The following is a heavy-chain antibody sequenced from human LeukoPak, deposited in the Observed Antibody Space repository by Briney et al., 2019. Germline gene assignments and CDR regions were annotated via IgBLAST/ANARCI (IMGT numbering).Heavy chain of an antibody. CDR3: ARADYDSSGAYYYYYYMDV. V-gene: IGHV4-59*01. CDR1: GGSFSGYY. J-gene: IGHJ6*03. CDR2: IYYSGST. Sequence: SXTLSLTCAVYGGSFSGYYWSWIRQPPGKGLEWIGYIYYSGSTNYNPSLKSRVTISVDTSKNQFSLKLSSVTAADTAVYYCARADYDSSGAYYYYYYMDVWGKGTTVTVSS. D-gene: IGHD3-22*01.